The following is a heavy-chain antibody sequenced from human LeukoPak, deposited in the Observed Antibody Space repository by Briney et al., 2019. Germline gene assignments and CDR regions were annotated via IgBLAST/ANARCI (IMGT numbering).Heavy chain of an antibody. V-gene: IGHV3-48*03. J-gene: IGHJ4*02. CDR1: GFTFSSFE. CDR2: ISGSATTI. CDR3: ARRALPDF. Sequence: GGSLRHSCEASGFTFSSFEMNWVRRAPGKGLEFVSYISGSATTIYYADSVKGRFTISRDNAKNSLYLQMNSLRAEDTAVYYCARRALPDFWGQGTLVTVSS. D-gene: IGHD2-21*02.